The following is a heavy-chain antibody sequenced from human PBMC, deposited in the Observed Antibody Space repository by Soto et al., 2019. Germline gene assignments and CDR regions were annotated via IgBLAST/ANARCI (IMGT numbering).Heavy chain of an antibody. CDR1: GFTFSSYG. CDR2: IWYDGNNK. D-gene: IGHD2-2*01. CDR3: ARQVVPAAPYYYYGMDV. J-gene: IGHJ6*02. Sequence: LRLSCAASGFTFSSYGMHWVRQAPGKGLEWVAVIWYDGNNKYYADSVKGRFTISRDNSKNTLYLQMNSLRAEDTAVYYCARQVVPAAPYYYYGMDVWGQGTTVTVSS. V-gene: IGHV3-33*01.